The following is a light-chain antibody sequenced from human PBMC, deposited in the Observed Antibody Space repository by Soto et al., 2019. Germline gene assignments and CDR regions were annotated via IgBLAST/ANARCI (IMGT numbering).Light chain of an antibody. CDR3: QQYGSPPTT. V-gene: IGKV3-20*01. J-gene: IGKJ5*01. CDR1: QSVSSSY. CDR2: GAS. Sequence: EIVLTQSPGTLSSSPGERATLSCRASQSVSSSYLAWYQQKPGQAPRLLIYGASSRATGIPDRFSGSGSGTDFTLTISRLEPEDFAVYSCQQYGSPPTTFGQGTRLEIK.